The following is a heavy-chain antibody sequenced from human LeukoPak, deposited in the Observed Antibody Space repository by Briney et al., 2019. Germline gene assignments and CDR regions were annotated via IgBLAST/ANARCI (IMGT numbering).Heavy chain of an antibody. V-gene: IGHV1-18*01. CDR2: ISAYNGNT. J-gene: IGHJ6*03. CDR3: ARDGGYDFFYYYYMDV. Sequence: GASVNVSYKASGYTFTIYGISWVRQAPGQGLEWMGWISAYNGNTNYAQKLQGRVTMTTDTSTSTAYMELRSLRSDDTAVYYCARDGGYDFFYYYYMDVWGKGTTVTVSS. D-gene: IGHD5-12*01. CDR1: GYTFTIYG.